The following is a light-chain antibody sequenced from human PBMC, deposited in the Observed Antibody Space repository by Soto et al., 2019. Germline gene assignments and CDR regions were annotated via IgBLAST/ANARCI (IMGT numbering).Light chain of an antibody. CDR1: TSNVGAGYD. Sequence: QSVLTQPPSVSGAPGQRVTISCTGSTSNVGAGYDVHWYQHLPGTAPKLLIYTNVNRPSGVPDRFSGSKSGTSASLAITGLQADDEADYYCQSYDKSLSVVVFGGGTQLTVL. CDR2: TNV. CDR3: QSYDKSLSVVV. V-gene: IGLV1-40*01. J-gene: IGLJ2*01.